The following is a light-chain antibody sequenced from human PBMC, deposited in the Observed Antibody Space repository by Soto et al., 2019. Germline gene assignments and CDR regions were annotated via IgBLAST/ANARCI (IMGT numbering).Light chain of an antibody. J-gene: IGKJ1*01. V-gene: IGKV1-5*01. CDR1: QSISNW. CDR3: QQYSSYST. Sequence: DIQMTLSPSSLSASVGDRVTIACRASQSISNWLAWYQQKPGKAPKLLIYDASTLESGVPSRFSGGGFGTDFTLTISSLKPDDFATYYCQQYSSYSTFGQGTKVDIK. CDR2: DAS.